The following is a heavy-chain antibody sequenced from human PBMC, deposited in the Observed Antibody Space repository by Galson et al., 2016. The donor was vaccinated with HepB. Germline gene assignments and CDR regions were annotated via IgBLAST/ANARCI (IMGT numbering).Heavy chain of an antibody. CDR2: MNQDGREK. Sequence: SLRLSCAASGFSFSNKYMGWVRQAPGKGLEWLANMNQDGREKTYLGSVEGRFTISSDNADNSVFLQMNSLTVEDTAAYYCSGGGGWLADSWGQGTLVTVSS. D-gene: IGHD5-12*01. V-gene: IGHV3-7*01. CDR1: GFSFSNKY. CDR3: SGGGGWLADS. J-gene: IGHJ4*02.